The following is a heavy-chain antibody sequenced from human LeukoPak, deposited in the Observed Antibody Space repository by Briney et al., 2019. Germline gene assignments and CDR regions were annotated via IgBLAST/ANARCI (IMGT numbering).Heavy chain of an antibody. J-gene: IGHJ4*02. D-gene: IGHD1-26*01. V-gene: IGHV3-21*04. CDR1: GFTFSSYS. Sequence: GGSLRLSCAASGFTFSSYSMNWVRQAPGKGLEWVSSISSSSSYIYYADSVKGRFTISRDNAKNSLYLQMNSLRAEDTAVYYCARDHVVGATSAFDYWGQGTLVTVSS. CDR2: ISSSSSYI. CDR3: ARDHVVGATSAFDY.